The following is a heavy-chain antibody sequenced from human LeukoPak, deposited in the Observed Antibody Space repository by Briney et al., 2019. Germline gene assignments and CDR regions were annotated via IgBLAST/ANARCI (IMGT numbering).Heavy chain of an antibody. D-gene: IGHD3-3*01. V-gene: IGHV1-2*02. CDR3: ARGSWSGNLDY. J-gene: IGHJ4*02. CDR2: INPNSGGT. Sequence: ASVKVSCKASGYAFTGYDMYWVRQAPGQGLEWMGWINPNSGGTKSAQKFQGRATMTRDTSISTVYMELSSLRSDDTAVYYCARGSWSGNLDYWGQGTLVTVSS. CDR1: GYAFTGYD.